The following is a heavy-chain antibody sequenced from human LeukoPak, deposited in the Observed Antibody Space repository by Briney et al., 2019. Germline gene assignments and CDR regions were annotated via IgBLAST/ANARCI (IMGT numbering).Heavy chain of an antibody. D-gene: IGHD3-16*01. V-gene: IGHV3-30-3*01. CDR1: GFTFSSYA. CDR2: ISYDGSNK. CDR3: ARTATWWGSRGMDV. Sequence: GGSLRLSCAASGFTFSSYAMHWVRQAPGKGLEWVAVISYDGSNKYYADSVKGRFTISRDNSKNTLYLQMNSLRAEDTAVYYCARTATWWGSRGMDVWGQGTTVTVSS. J-gene: IGHJ6*02.